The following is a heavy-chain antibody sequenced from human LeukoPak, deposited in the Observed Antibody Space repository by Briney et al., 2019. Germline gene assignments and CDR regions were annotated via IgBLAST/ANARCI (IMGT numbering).Heavy chain of an antibody. D-gene: IGHD6-19*01. J-gene: IGHJ3*02. CDR3: ARDQGASSNGWYSIAFDI. CDR1: GGSITSYH. Sequence: PSETLSLTCTVSGGSITSYHWTWIRQPPGKGLEWIGHIYYSGSTNYNPSLKSRVTISVDTSKNQFSLKLSSVTAADTAVYYCARDQGASSNGWYSIAFDIWGQGTMVTVSS. CDR2: IYYSGST. V-gene: IGHV4-59*12.